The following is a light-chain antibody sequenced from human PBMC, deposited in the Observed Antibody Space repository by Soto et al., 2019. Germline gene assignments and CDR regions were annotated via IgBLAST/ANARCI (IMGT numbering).Light chain of an antibody. V-gene: IGKV3-15*01. CDR3: LQYSTWPPLYT. J-gene: IGKJ2*01. CDR2: DAS. Sequence: EIVMTQSPATLSVSLGERVTLSCRASQSVSSYLAWYQQKPGQAPRLLISDASTRATEIPDRFSGSRSGTVFTLTISILQSTDLAVYYCLQYSTWPPLYTFGQGTKLEIK. CDR1: QSVSSY.